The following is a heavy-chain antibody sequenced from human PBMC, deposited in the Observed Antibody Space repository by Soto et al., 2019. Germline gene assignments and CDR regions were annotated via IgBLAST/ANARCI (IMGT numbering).Heavy chain of an antibody. CDR1: GGSISSGDYY. CDR3: SRGYCTNGVCSPGALGGMDV. J-gene: IGHJ6*02. D-gene: IGHD2-8*01. Sequence: SETLSLTCTVSGGSISSGDYYWSWIRQPPGKGLEWIGYIYYSGSTYYNPSLKSRVTISVDTSKNQFSLKLSSVTAADTAVYYFSRGYCTNGVCSPGALGGMDVWGQGTTVTFSS. V-gene: IGHV4-30-4*01. CDR2: IYYSGST.